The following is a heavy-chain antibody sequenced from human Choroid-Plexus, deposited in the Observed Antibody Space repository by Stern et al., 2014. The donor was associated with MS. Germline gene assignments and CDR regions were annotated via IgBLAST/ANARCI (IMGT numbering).Heavy chain of an antibody. V-gene: IGHV3-30*18. J-gene: IGHJ5*02. CDR2: VSYDGSNK. CDR3: AKDRQYLTYFFDH. Sequence: VQLVESGVGVVQPGRPLRLSCVASGFTFGSCAMHWVRPAPGKGLEWVAGVSYDGSNKYYADSVKGRFTISRDNSQNTLYMQMSSLRPEDTAVYYCAKDRQYLTYFFDHWGQGSLVTVSS. CDR1: GFTFGSCA. D-gene: IGHD2/OR15-2a*01.